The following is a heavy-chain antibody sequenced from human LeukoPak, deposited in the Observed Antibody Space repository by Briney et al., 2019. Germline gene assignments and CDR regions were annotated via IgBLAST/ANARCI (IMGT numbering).Heavy chain of an antibody. CDR1: GGSISSYY. CDR2: IYYSGST. CDR3: ARGNLYSYGLGLGY. V-gene: IGHV4-59*01. Sequence: SETLSLTCTVSGGSISSYYWSWIRQPPGKGLEWIGYIYYSGSTIYNPSLKSRVTISVDTSKNQFSLKLSSVTAADTAVYYCARGNLYSYGLGLGYWGQGTLVTVSS. J-gene: IGHJ4*02. D-gene: IGHD5-18*01.